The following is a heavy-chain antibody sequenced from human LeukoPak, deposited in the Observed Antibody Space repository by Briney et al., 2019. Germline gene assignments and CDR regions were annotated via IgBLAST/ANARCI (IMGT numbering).Heavy chain of an antibody. CDR1: GFTFDDYA. CDR3: AKDLLRGSGSYVYYGMDV. CDR2: ISWNSGSI. Sequence: GGSLRLSCAASGFTFDDYAMHWVRQAPGKGLEWVSGISWNSGSIGYADSVEGRFTISRDNAKNSLYLQMNSLRAEDTAVYYCAKDLLRGSGSYVYYGMDVWGQGTTVTVSS. V-gene: IGHV3-9*01. D-gene: IGHD3-10*01. J-gene: IGHJ6*02.